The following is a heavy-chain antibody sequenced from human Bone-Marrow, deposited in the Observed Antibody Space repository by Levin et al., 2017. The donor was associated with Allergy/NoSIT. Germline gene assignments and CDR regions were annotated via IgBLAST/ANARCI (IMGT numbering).Heavy chain of an antibody. V-gene: IGHV4-31*03. J-gene: IGHJ4*02. CDR3: ARFNGYDFDY. CDR2: IYYSGNT. CDR1: GGSISGGGYY. D-gene: IGHD5-12*01. Sequence: PSETLSLTCTVSGGSISGGGYYWSWIRQHPGKGLEWIGYIYYSGNTYYNPSLKSRVIISVVTSKNQLSLKLTSVTVADTAVYYCARFNGYDFDYWGQGALVTVSS.